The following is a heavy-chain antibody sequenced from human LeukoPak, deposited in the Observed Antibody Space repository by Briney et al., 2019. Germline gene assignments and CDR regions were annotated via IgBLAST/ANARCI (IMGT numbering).Heavy chain of an antibody. CDR2: IYSDGST. CDR3: ARVHYDILTGYSYFDY. J-gene: IGHJ4*02. CDR1: GFTVRNNY. Sequence: PGGSLRLSCAASGFTVRNNYMNWVRQAPGKGLEWVSGIYSDGSTYYADSVKGRFTISRDNSKNTLYLQMNSLRAEDTAVYYCARVHYDILTGYSYFDYWGQGTLVTVSS. V-gene: IGHV3-53*01. D-gene: IGHD3-9*01.